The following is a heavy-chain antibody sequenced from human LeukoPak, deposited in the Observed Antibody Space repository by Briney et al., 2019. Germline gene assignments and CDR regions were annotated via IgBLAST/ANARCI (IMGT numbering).Heavy chain of an antibody. V-gene: IGHV3-53*01. CDR1: GFTVSSNY. J-gene: IGHJ3*02. Sequence: GGSLRLSCAASGFTVSSNYMSWVRQAPGKGLEWVSVIYSGGSTYYADSVKGRFTISRDNSKNTLYLQMNSLRAEDTAVYYCARSLVLEAFDIWGQGTMVTVSS. CDR3: ARSLVLEAFDI. CDR2: IYSGGST. D-gene: IGHD2-8*02.